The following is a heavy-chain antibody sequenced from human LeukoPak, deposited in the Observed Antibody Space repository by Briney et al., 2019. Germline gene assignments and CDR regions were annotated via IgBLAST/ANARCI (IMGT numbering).Heavy chain of an antibody. CDR2: IYTSGST. CDR1: GGSISSGGYY. J-gene: IGHJ5*02. CDR3: ARDNYDILTGPLGWFDP. D-gene: IGHD3-9*01. V-gene: IGHV4-61*02. Sequence: SETLSLTCTVSGGSISSGGYYWSWIRQPAGKGLEWIGRIYTSGSTNYNPSLKSRVTMSVDTSKNQFSLKLSSVTAADTAVYYCARDNYDILTGPLGWFDPWGQGTLVTVSS.